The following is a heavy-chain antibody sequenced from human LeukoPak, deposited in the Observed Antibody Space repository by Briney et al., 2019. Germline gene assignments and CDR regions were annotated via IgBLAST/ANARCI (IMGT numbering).Heavy chain of an antibody. Sequence: GASVKVSCKASGYTFTSYGISWVRQAPGQRLEWMGWINAGNGNTKYSQKFQGRVTITRDTSASTAYMELSSLRSEDTAVYYCARKELYYPTRYCSSTSCYSSGGDYYYGMDVWGQGTTVTVSS. CDR3: ARKELYYPTRYCSSTSCYSSGGDYYYGMDV. J-gene: IGHJ6*02. CDR2: INAGNGNT. V-gene: IGHV1-3*01. CDR1: GYTFTSYG. D-gene: IGHD2-2*01.